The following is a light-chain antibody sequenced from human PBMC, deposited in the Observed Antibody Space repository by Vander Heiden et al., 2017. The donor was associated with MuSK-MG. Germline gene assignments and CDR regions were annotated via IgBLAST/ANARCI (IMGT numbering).Light chain of an antibody. CDR3: QQYDTPPWT. J-gene: IGKJ1*01. CDR2: GVS. V-gene: IGKV3-20*01. Sequence: EIVLTQSPCTLSLSPRVRAILSCRASETISNSFLAWYHQRPGQAPTLLIYGVSSRAIGIPDRFSGSESGTDFTLTISRLEPEDFGVYFCQQYDTPPWTFGQGTKVEIK. CDR1: ETISNSF.